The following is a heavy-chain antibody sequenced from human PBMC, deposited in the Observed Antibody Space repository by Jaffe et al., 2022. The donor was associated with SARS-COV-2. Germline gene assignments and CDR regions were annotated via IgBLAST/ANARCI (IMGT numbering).Heavy chain of an antibody. CDR2: ISAYNGNT. Sequence: QVQLVQSGAEVKKPGASVKVSCKASGYTFTSYGISWVRQAPGQGLEWMGWISAYNGNTNYAQKLQGRVTMTTDTSTSTAYMELRSLRSDDTAVYYCARDRGGGWYYYDSSGYVFFDYWGQGTLVTVSS. CDR1: GYTFTSYG. D-gene: IGHD3-22*01. CDR3: ARDRGGGWYYYDSSGYVFFDY. J-gene: IGHJ4*02. V-gene: IGHV1-18*01.